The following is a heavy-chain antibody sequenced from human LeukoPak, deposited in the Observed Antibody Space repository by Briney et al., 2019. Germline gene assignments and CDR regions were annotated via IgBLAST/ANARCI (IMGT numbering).Heavy chain of an antibody. Sequence: ASVKVSCKASGYTFTGYYMHWVRQAPGQGLEWMGWINPNSGGTNYAQKFQGWVTMTRDTSISTAYMELSRLRSDDTAVYYCARAPGSGSYDFDYWGQGTLVTVSS. CDR2: INPNSGGT. V-gene: IGHV1-2*04. D-gene: IGHD3-10*01. J-gene: IGHJ4*02. CDR1: GYTFTGYY. CDR3: ARAPGSGSYDFDY.